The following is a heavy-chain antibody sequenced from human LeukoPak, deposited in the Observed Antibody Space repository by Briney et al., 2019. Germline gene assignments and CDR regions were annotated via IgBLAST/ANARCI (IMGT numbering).Heavy chain of an antibody. CDR3: VREGTGMSPIAAAGF. CDR2: INPSGGST. J-gene: IGHJ4*02. D-gene: IGHD6-13*01. Sequence: ASVKVSCKASGYTFTSYYMHWVRQAPGQGLEWMGIINPSGGSTSYAQKFQGRVTMTRDTSTSTVHMELSSLRSEDTAVYYCVREGTGMSPIAAAGFWGQGTLVTVSS. V-gene: IGHV1-46*01. CDR1: GYTFTSYY.